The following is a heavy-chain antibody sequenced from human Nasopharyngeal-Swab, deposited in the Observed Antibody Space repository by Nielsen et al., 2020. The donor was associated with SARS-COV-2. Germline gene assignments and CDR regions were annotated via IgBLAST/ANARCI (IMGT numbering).Heavy chain of an antibody. CDR1: GYTFTNYA. CDR3: AGDLVGLGYY. Sequence: ASVKVSCKTSGYTFTNYAMNWVRQAPGQGLEWMGWINTNTGNSMYAQGFTGRFVFSLDTSVSTAYLQISSLKAEDTAVYYCAGDLVGLGYYWGQGTLVTVSS. CDR2: INTNTGNS. J-gene: IGHJ4*02. D-gene: IGHD2-2*01. V-gene: IGHV7-4-1*02.